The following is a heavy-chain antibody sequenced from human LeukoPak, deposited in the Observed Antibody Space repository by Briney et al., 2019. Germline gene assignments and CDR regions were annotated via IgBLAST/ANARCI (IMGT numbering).Heavy chain of an antibody. D-gene: IGHD1-26*01. J-gene: IGHJ4*02. V-gene: IGHV4-61*01. Sequence: SETLSLTCTVSGGSVSSGNYYWSWIRQPPGKGLEWIGNIYYSGSTNYNPSLKSRVTISVDTSKNQFSLKLNSVTAADTAVYYCAREGAGAHYFDYWGQGTLVTVSS. CDR2: IYYSGST. CDR3: AREGAGAHYFDY. CDR1: GGSVSSGNYY.